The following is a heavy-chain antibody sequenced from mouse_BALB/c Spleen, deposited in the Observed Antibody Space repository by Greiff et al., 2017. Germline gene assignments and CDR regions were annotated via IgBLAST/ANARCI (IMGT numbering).Heavy chain of an antibody. V-gene: IGHV10S3*01. D-gene: IGHD1-1*01. CDR1: GFTFNTNA. J-gene: IGHJ4*01. CDR3: VRESSYVEAMDY. Sequence: EAGGGLVQPKGSLKLSCAASGFTFNTNAMNWVRQAPGKGLEWVARIRSKSNNYATYYADSVKDRFTISRDDSQSMLYLQMNNLKTEDTAMYYCVRESSYVEAMDYWGQGTSVTVSS. CDR2: IRSKSNNYAT.